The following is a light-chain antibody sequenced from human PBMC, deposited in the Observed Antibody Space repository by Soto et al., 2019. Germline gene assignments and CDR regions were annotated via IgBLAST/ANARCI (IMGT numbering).Light chain of an antibody. V-gene: IGKV1-33*01. CDR3: QQYDHLPLT. CDR1: QDISNY. Sequence: DIQMTQSPSSLSASVGDRVTITCQASQDISNYLTWYQQKPGKAPKLLIYDACNLETGVPSRFSGSGSGTDFTVTISSLQPEDIATYYCQQYDHLPLTFGGGTKVEIK. CDR2: DAC. J-gene: IGKJ4*01.